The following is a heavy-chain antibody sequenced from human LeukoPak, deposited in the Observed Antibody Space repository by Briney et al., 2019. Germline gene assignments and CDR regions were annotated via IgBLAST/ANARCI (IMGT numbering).Heavy chain of an antibody. Sequence: GGSLQISCKGSGYRFTSYWIGWVRQMPGKGLEWMGIIYPGDSDTRYSPSFQGQVTISADKSISTAYLQWSSLKASDTAMYYCARPLRLGELSLYYWGQGTLVTVSS. J-gene: IGHJ4*02. CDR1: GYRFTSYW. CDR3: ARPLRLGELSLYY. D-gene: IGHD3-16*02. CDR2: IYPGDSDT. V-gene: IGHV5-51*01.